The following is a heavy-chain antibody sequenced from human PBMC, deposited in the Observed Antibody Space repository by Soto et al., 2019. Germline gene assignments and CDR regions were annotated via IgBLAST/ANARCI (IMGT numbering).Heavy chain of an antibody. J-gene: IGHJ3*01. D-gene: IGHD3-22*01. CDR3: ARDVTYYYDSRARRGYDAFDR. CDR2: SIPSFGTA. CDR1: GGTFSSYA. Sequence: QVQLVQSGAEVKKPGSSVKVSCKASGGTFSSYAISWVRQAPGQGLEGLGGSIPSFGTANYAQKFQGRATMNADEYTSKAYMELISPRSEDTAVYYCARDVTYYYDSRARRGYDAFDRWGQGTMVTVSS. V-gene: IGHV1-69*01.